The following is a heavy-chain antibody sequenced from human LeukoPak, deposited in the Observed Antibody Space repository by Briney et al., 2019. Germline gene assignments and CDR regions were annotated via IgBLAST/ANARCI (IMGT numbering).Heavy chain of an antibody. CDR1: GFTVSRNY. CDR2: VYSGGST. J-gene: IGHJ4*02. D-gene: IGHD2-15*01. CDR3: ARSRGYCSGGSCYPFDY. Sequence: GGSLRLSCAASGFTVSRNYMSWVRQAPGKGLEWVSVVYSGGSTYYADSVKGRFTISRDNSKNTLYLQMNSLGAEDTAVYYCARSRGYCSGGSCYPFDYWGQGTLVTVSS. V-gene: IGHV3-66*01.